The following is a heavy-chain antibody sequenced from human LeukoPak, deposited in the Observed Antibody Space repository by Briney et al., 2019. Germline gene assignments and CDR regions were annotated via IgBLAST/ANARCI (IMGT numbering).Heavy chain of an antibody. CDR1: GGTFSSYA. CDR2: IIPIFGTA. J-gene: IGHJ5*02. V-gene: IGHV1-69*05. CDR3: ARVPFAYSSGSNKSWFDP. D-gene: IGHD6-19*01. Sequence: SVKVSCKASGGTFSSYAISWVRQAPGQGLEWMGGIIPIFGTANYAQKLQGRVTMTTDTSTSTAYMELRSLRSDDTAVYYCARVPFAYSSGSNKSWFDPWGQGTLVTVSS.